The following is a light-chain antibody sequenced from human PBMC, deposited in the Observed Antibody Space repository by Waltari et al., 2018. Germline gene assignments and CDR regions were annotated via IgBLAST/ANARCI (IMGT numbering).Light chain of an antibody. Sequence: DIQMTQSPSSLSASVGDKVTINCRASQSISTWLAWFQLKPGKAPKLLIYKASNLESGVPSRFSGSGSGTEFTLTISSLLPEDFATYYCQQYNSDSHSFGQGTRLEIK. V-gene: IGKV1-5*03. CDR1: QSISTW. CDR3: QQYNSDSHS. CDR2: KAS. J-gene: IGKJ2*01.